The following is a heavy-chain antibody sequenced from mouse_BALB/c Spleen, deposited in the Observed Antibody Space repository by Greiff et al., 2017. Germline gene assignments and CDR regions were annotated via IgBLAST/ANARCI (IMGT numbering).Heavy chain of an antibody. CDR3: ASYYGNYWVAY. J-gene: IGHJ3*01. CDR1: GFTFSDYY. V-gene: IGHV5-4*02. Sequence: EVKLVESGGGLVKPGGSLKLSCAASGFTFSDYYMYWVRQTPEKRLEWVATISDGGSYTYYPDSVKGRFTISRDNAKNNLYLQMSSLKSEDTAMYYCASYYGNYWVAYWGQGTLVTVSA. CDR2: ISDGGSYT. D-gene: IGHD2-1*01.